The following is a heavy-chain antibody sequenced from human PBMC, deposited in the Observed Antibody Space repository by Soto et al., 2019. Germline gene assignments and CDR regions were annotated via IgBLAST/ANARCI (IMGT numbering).Heavy chain of an antibody. Sequence: QVQLQESGPGLVKPSQTLSLTCTVSGGSISSGGYYWGWIRQHPGKGLEWIGYIYYSGSTYYNPSLKSRVTISVDTSKNQFSLKLSSVTAADTAVYYCARSLPLRWVYYFDYWGQGTLVTVSS. V-gene: IGHV4-31*03. CDR2: IYYSGST. D-gene: IGHD1-26*01. CDR1: GGSISSGGYY. CDR3: ARSLPLRWVYYFDY. J-gene: IGHJ4*02.